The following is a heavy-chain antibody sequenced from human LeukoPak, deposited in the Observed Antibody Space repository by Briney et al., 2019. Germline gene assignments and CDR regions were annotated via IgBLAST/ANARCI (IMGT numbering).Heavy chain of an antibody. CDR3: ASGYSSSWTMGSSGWYLTY. CDR1: GYTFTGYY. CDR2: INPNSGGT. V-gene: IGHV1-2*04. D-gene: IGHD6-13*01. J-gene: IGHJ4*02. Sequence: VASVTVSCKDSGYTFTGYYMHWVRQAPGQGLEWMGWINPNSGGTNYAQKFQGWVTMTRDTSISTAYMELSRLRSDDTAVYYCASGYSSSWTMGSSGWYLTYWGQGTLVTVSS.